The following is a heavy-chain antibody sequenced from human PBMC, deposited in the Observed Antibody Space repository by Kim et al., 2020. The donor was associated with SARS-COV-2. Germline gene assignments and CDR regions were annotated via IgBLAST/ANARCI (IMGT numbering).Heavy chain of an antibody. D-gene: IGHD3-10*02. V-gene: IGHV3-23*01. CDR3: AKMFGESSGKEQFGMDV. CDR1: GFTFSNYA. J-gene: IGHJ6*02. CDR2: LSGRGGST. Sequence: GGSLRLSCAASGFTFSNYAMSWVRQPPGKGLEWVSALSGRGGSTYYADSVKGRFTVSRDNSKSTLYLQVNSLRAEDTAVYYCAKMFGESSGKEQFGMDVWGQGTTVTVSS.